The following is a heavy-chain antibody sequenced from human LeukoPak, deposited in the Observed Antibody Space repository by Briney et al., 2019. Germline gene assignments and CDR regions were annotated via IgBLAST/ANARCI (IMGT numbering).Heavy chain of an antibody. Sequence: GGSLRLSCAASGFSFSSYSMNWVRQAPGKGLEWVSYITSSGSRIHYADSVKGRFTISRDNANNSLYLQMNSLRAEDTAVYYCARDPHSLDYWGQGTLVTVSS. V-gene: IGHV3-48*01. CDR3: ARDPHSLDY. J-gene: IGHJ4*02. CDR2: ITSSGSRI. CDR1: GFSFSSYS. D-gene: IGHD1-26*01.